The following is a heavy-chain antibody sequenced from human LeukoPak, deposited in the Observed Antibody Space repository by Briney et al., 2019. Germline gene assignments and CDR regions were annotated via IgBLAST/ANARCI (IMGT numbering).Heavy chain of an antibody. Sequence: GGSLRLSCAASGFTFSNYGMHWVRQAPGKGLEWVAVIWYDGSNKYYADSVKGRFTISRDNSNNTAYLQMNSLRAEDTAVYFCTKGRGSRVYTSSDSWGHGTLVTVSS. V-gene: IGHV3-33*06. CDR2: IWYDGSNK. CDR1: GFTFSNYG. J-gene: IGHJ5*01. CDR3: TKGRGSRVYTSSDS. D-gene: IGHD2-8*01.